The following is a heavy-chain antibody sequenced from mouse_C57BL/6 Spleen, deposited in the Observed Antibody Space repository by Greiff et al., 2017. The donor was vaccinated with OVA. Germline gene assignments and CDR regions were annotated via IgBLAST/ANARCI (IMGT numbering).Heavy chain of an antibody. J-gene: IGHJ4*01. CDR3: ARHEGMDY. CDR2: ISSGGSYT. CDR1: GFTFSSYG. V-gene: IGHV5-6*01. Sequence: EVNVVESGGDLVKPGGSLKLSCAASGFTFSSYGMSWVRQTPDKRLEWVATISSGGSYTYYPDSVKGRFTISRDNAKNTLYLQMSSLKSEDTAMYYCARHEGMDYWGQGTSVTVSS.